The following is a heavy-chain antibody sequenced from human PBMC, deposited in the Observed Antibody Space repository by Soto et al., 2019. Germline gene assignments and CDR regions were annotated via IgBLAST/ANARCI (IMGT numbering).Heavy chain of an antibody. Sequence: QVQLAESGGGVVQPGRSLTITCAASGFTLGTYGMHWVRQAPGKGLEWVAVISNDGGDKYYSDSVMGRFTISRDNSKNTLFPQKNSLRAEDTAVYFRAKEFFGCSGFYPSLDALNNWGQGTVVTVSS. V-gene: IGHV3-30*18. CDR3: AKEFFGCSGFYPSLDALNN. CDR2: ISNDGGDK. J-gene: IGHJ3*02. D-gene: IGHD3-22*01. CDR1: GFTLGTYG.